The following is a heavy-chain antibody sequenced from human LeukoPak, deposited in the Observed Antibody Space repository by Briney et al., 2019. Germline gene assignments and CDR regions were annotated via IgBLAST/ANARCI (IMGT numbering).Heavy chain of an antibody. CDR1: GFTFSDYG. CDR3: AKDTGWGYFDY. J-gene: IGHJ4*02. V-gene: IGHV3-30*18. D-gene: IGHD1-26*01. CDR2: ISYDGSNR. Sequence: GGSLRLSCAAFGFTFSDYGMHWVRQAPGKGLEWVAVISYDGSNRYYADSVRGRFTLSRDNSKNTLYLQMNSLRAEDTAVYYCAKDTGWGYFDYWGQGTLVTVCS.